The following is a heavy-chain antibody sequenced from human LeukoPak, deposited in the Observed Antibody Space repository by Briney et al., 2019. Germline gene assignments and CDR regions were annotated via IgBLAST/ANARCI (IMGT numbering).Heavy chain of an antibody. D-gene: IGHD6-19*01. V-gene: IGHV1-18*01. CDR1: GYTFTSYG. Sequence: GASGKVSCKASGYTFTSYGISWVRQAPGQGLEWMGWISAYNGNTNYAQKLQGRVTMTTDTSTSTAYMALRSLRSDDTAVYYCARDLSGWNPFDYWGQGTLVTVSS. CDR2: ISAYNGNT. CDR3: ARDLSGWNPFDY. J-gene: IGHJ4*02.